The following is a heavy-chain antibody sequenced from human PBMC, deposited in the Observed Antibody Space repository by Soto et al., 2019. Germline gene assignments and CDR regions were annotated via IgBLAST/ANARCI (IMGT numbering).Heavy chain of an antibody. J-gene: IGHJ4*02. CDR2: IYYSGST. CDR3: ARDRGSDFDY. CDR1: GGSISSYY. Sequence: SETLCLTCTVSGGSISSYYWSWIRQPPGKGLEWIGYIYYSGSTNYNPSLKSRVTISVDTSKNQFSLKLSSVTAADTAVYYCARDRGSDFDYWGQGTLVTVSS. V-gene: IGHV4-59*01. D-gene: IGHD6-25*01.